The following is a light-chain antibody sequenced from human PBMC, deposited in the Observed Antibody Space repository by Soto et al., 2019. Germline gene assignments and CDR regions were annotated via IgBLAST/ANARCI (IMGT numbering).Light chain of an antibody. J-gene: IGKJ1*01. V-gene: IGKV1-17*01. CDR1: QGIGSD. Sequence: DIQMTQSPSSLSASVGDRVTITCRASQGIGSDLGWYQQKPGKAPKRLIYAASSLQSGVPSRFSGSGSGTEFPLTISSLQPEDFATYYCLQHNSYPWPFGQGTKVEI. CDR2: AAS. CDR3: LQHNSYPWP.